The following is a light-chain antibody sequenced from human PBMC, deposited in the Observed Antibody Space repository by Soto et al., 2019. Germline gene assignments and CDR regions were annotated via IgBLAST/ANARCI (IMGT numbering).Light chain of an antibody. CDR1: QSISTN. Sequence: EIVMTQSPATLSVSPGERATLSCRASQSISTNLAWYQQKPGQAPRLLIYRASTRAPGTPARFSGSGSGTEFTLTISSLQSEDFAVYYCHQYNNWPPYTFGQGTKLEIK. CDR3: HQYNNWPPYT. V-gene: IGKV3-15*01. J-gene: IGKJ2*01. CDR2: RAS.